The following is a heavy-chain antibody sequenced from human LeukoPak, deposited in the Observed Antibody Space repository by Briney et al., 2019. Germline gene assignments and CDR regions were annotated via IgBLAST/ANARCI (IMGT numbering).Heavy chain of an antibody. CDR2: IRYDGSNK. Sequence: PGGSLRLSCAASGFTFSSYGMHWVRQAPGKGLEWVAFIRYDGSNKYYADSVKGRFTISRDNSKNTLYLQMNSLRAEDTAVYYCAKAPYCGGDCLNYFDYWGQGTLVTVSS. D-gene: IGHD2-21*02. V-gene: IGHV3-30*02. J-gene: IGHJ4*02. CDR3: AKAPYCGGDCLNYFDY. CDR1: GFTFSSYG.